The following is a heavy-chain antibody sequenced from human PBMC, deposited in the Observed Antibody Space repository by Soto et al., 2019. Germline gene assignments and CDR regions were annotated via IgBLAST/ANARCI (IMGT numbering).Heavy chain of an antibody. J-gene: IGHJ4*02. CDR2: IIPILGIA. V-gene: IGHV1-69*08. D-gene: IGHD2-15*01. Sequence: QVQLVQSGAEVKKPGASVKVSCKASGGTFSSYTISWVRQAPGQGLEWMGRIIPILGIANYAQKFQGRVTITADQSTSTAYMELSSLRSEDTAVYYCARDSDYCSGGSCSDYWGQGTLVTVSS. CDR1: GGTFSSYT. CDR3: ARDSDYCSGGSCSDY.